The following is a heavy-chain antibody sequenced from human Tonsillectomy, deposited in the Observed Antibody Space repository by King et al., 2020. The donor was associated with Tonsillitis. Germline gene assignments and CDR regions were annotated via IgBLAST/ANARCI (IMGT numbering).Heavy chain of an antibody. J-gene: IGHJ2*01. CDR1: GYSFTNYW. CDR3: ARLTPTGTYYYDRSGYYPGGYFDL. V-gene: IGHV5-51*01. Sequence: QLVQSGAEVKKPVESLKISCKGSGYSFTNYWIGWVRQMPGKGLEWMGIIYLGDSDTRYSPSFQGQVTISADKSISTAYLQWSSLQASDTAKSYCARLTPTGTYYYDRSGYYPGGYFDLWGRGTLVTVSS. CDR2: IYLGDSDT. D-gene: IGHD3-22*01.